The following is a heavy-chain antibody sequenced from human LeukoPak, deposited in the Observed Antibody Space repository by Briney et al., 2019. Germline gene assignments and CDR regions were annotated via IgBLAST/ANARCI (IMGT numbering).Heavy chain of an antibody. Sequence: GESLKISCKASGYRFSNYWIGWVRQMPGKGLEWMGIIYSGDSDTRYSPSFQGQVTISADKSINTAYLQWSSLKASDTGMYYCARRGERATIDFWGQGTLVTVSS. D-gene: IGHD1/OR15-1a*01. V-gene: IGHV5-51*01. CDR3: ARRGERATIDF. CDR1: GYRFSNYW. CDR2: IYSGDSDT. J-gene: IGHJ4*02.